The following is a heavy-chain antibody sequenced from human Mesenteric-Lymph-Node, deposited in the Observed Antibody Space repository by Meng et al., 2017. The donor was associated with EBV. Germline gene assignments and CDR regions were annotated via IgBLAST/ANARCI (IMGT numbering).Heavy chain of an antibody. J-gene: IGHJ5*02. V-gene: IGHV4-61*01. D-gene: IGHD3-10*01. CDR2: VYYSGST. CDR1: GGSVSSTSYD. CDR3: ARENPARGNWFDP. Sequence: QLQQSGPRLCKPSESLSLTCIVSGGSVSSTSYDWSWIRQPPGKRLEWIGYVYYSGSTNYNPSLKSRVTISVDTSKNQFSLNLYSVTAADTAVYYCARENPARGNWFDPWGQGALVTVSS.